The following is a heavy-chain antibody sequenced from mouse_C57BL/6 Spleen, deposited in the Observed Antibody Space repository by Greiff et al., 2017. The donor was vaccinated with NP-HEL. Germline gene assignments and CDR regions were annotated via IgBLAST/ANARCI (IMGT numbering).Heavy chain of an antibody. D-gene: IGHD1-1*01. J-gene: IGHJ4*01. CDR1: GFTFSDYG. CDR2: ISSGSSTI. CDR3: ARLGYYGSSYAMDY. Sequence: DVHLVESGGGLVKPGGSLKLSCAASGFTFSDYGMHWVRQAPEKGLEWVAYISSGSSTIYYADTVKGRFTISRDNAKNTLFLQMTSLRSEDTAMYYCARLGYYGSSYAMDYWGQGTSVTVSS. V-gene: IGHV5-17*01.